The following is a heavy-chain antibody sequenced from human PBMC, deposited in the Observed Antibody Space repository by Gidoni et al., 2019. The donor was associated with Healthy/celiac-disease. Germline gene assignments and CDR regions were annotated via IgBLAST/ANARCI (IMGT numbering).Heavy chain of an antibody. J-gene: IGHJ3*02. Sequence: QVQLQESGPGLVKPSETLSLTCTVYGGSISSYYWSWIRQPPGKGLEWIGYIYYSGSTNYTPSLKSRVTISVDTSKNQFSLKLSSVTAADTAVYYCARDSPTGTNAFDIWGQGTMVTVSS. V-gene: IGHV4-59*01. CDR3: ARDSPTGTNAFDI. D-gene: IGHD1-7*01. CDR1: GGSISSYY. CDR2: IYYSGST.